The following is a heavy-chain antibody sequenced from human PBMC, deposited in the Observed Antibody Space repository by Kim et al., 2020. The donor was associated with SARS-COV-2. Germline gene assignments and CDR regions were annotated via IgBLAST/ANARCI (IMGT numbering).Heavy chain of an antibody. Sequence: SETLSLTCAVYGGSFSGYYWSWIRQPPGKGLEWIGEINHSGSTNYNPSLKSRVTISVDTSKNQFSLKLSSVTAADTAVYYCARGSVVRGRGMDVWGQGTTVTVSS. D-gene: IGHD3-10*01. CDR1: GGSFSGYY. CDR2: INHSGST. CDR3: ARGSVVRGRGMDV. V-gene: IGHV4-34*01. J-gene: IGHJ6*02.